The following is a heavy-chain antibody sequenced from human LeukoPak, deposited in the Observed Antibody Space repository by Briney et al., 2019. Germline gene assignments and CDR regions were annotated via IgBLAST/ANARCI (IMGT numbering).Heavy chain of an antibody. CDR2: IYYSGST. Sequence: PSETLSLTCTVSGGSISSSSYYWGWIRQPPGKGLEWIGSIYYSGSTYYNPSLKSRVTISVDTSKNQFSLKLSSVTAADTAVYYCARVLNDYGDYWGQGTLVTVSS. CDR3: ARVLNDYGDY. V-gene: IGHV4-39*07. J-gene: IGHJ4*02. CDR1: GGSISSSSYY.